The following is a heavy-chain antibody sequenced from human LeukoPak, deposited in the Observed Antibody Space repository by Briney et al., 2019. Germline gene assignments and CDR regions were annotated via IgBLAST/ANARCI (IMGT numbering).Heavy chain of an antibody. CDR1: GGSISSYY. CDR3: ARVSSGWYWADY. D-gene: IGHD6-19*01. V-gene: IGHV4-59*01. Sequence: SETLSLTCTVSGGSISSYYWSWIRQPPGKGLEWIGYIYYSGSTNYNPSLKSRVTISVDTPKNQFSLKLSSVTAADTAVYYCARVSSGWYWADYWGQGTLVTVSS. CDR2: IYYSGST. J-gene: IGHJ4*02.